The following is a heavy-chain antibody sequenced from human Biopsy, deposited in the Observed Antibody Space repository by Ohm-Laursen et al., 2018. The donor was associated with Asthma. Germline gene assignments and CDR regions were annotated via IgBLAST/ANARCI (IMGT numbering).Heavy chain of an antibody. CDR3: ARDRGIAAAGTEFDY. Sequence: GSLRLSCAATGFTFSSYSMNWVRQAPGMGLEWVSYIRNSSSAIYYADSVKGRFTISRDNAKNSLYLQMNSLRAEDTAVYYCARDRGIAAAGTEFDYWGQGTLVTVSS. CDR2: IRNSSSAI. CDR1: GFTFSSYS. J-gene: IGHJ4*02. V-gene: IGHV3-48*01. D-gene: IGHD6-13*01.